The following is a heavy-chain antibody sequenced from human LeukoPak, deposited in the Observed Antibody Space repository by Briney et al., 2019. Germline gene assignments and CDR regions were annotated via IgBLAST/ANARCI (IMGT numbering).Heavy chain of an antibody. CDR2: IYSSGST. Sequence: SETLSLTCTVSGGSISSSSYYWGWIRQPPGKGLEWIGSIYSSGSTYYNPSLRSRVTISVDKSKNQFSLKLSSVTAADTAVYYCARVPYYYDSSGYYKGFDYWGQGTLVTVSS. CDR3: ARVPYYYDSSGYYKGFDY. V-gene: IGHV4-39*07. J-gene: IGHJ4*02. CDR1: GGSISSSSYY. D-gene: IGHD3-22*01.